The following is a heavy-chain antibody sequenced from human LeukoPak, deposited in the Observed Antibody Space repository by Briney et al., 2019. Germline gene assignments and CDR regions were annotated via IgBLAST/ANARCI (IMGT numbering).Heavy chain of an antibody. CDR2: ISWNSGSI. Sequence: GRSLRLSCAASGFTFDDYAMHWVRQAPGKGLEWVSGISWNSGSIGYADSVKGRFTISRDNAKNSLYLQMNSLRAEDTALYYCAKDISDSSGYYWYYFDYWGQGILVTVSS. J-gene: IGHJ4*02. V-gene: IGHV3-9*01. CDR3: AKDISDSSGYYWYYFDY. CDR1: GFTFDDYA. D-gene: IGHD3-22*01.